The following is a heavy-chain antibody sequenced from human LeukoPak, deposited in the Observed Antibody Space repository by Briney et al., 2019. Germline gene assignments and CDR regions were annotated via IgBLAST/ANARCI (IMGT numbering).Heavy chain of an antibody. D-gene: IGHD6-13*01. Sequence: GASVKVSCKASGYTFTSYGISWVRQAPGQGLEWMGWISAYNGNTNYAQRLQGRVTMTTDTSTSTAYMELRSLRSDDTAVYYRAREGGSYSSSWYPVDYWGQGTLVTVSS. CDR2: ISAYNGNT. J-gene: IGHJ4*02. CDR3: AREGGSYSSSWYPVDY. V-gene: IGHV1-18*01. CDR1: GYTFTSYG.